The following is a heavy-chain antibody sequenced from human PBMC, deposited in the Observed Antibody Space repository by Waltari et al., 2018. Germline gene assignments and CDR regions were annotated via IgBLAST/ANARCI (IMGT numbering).Heavy chain of an antibody. V-gene: IGHV4-30-4*08. J-gene: IGHJ5*02. CDR1: GVSISSGDDH. CDR3: ARADYYYDKNWFDP. D-gene: IGHD3-22*01. Sequence: QVQLQESGPGLVKPSQTLSLTCTVSGVSISSGDDHWNWIRQPPGKGLEWIGYVYYSGSTYYNPSRKSRLTISVDTSKNQFYLHLNSVTAADTAVYYCARADYYYDKNWFDPWGQGTPVTVSS. CDR2: VYYSGST.